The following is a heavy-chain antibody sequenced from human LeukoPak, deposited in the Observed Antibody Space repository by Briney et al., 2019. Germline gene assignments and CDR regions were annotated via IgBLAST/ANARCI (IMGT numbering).Heavy chain of an antibody. V-gene: IGHV4-59*01. D-gene: IGHD2-2*01. CDR1: GASISSYY. CDR2: IYYSGST. J-gene: IGHJ1*01. CDR3: ARLPYCSSTSCPRYFQH. Sequence: PSETLSLTCTVSGASISSYYWSWIRQPPGKGLEWIGYIYYSGSTNYNPSLKSRVTISVDTSKNQFSLKLSSVTAADTAVYYCARLPYCSSTSCPRYFQHWGQGTLVTVSS.